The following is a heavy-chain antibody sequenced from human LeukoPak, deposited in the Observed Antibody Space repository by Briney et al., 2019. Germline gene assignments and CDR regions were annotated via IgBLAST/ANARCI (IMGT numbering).Heavy chain of an antibody. CDR2: IKSKTDGGTT. J-gene: IGHJ5*02. CDR3: ARDGPTYYDYWSGSFNWFDP. Sequence: GGSLRLSCAASGFTFSNAWMSWVRQAPGKGLEWVGRIKSKTDGGTTDYAAPVKGRFTISRDDSKNTLYLQMNSLRVEDTAVYFCARDGPTYYDYWSGSFNWFDPWGQGTLVTVSS. D-gene: IGHD3-3*01. V-gene: IGHV3-15*01. CDR1: GFTFSNAW.